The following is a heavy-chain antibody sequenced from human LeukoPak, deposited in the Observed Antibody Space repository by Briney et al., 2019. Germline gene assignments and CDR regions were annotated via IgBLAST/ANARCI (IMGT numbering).Heavy chain of an antibody. CDR1: GGSISSSSYY. D-gene: IGHD5-18*01. Sequence: SETLSLTCTVSGGSISSSSYYWGWIRQPPGKGLEWIGSIYYSGSTYYNPSLKSRVTISVDTSKNQFSLKLSSVTAADTAVYYCAKDLGWIQFGYWGQGTLVTVSS. CDR3: AKDLGWIQFGY. V-gene: IGHV4-39*07. CDR2: IYYSGST. J-gene: IGHJ4*02.